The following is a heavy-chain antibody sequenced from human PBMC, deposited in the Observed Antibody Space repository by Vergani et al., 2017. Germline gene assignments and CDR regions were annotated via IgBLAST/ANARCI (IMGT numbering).Heavy chain of an antibody. CDR3: TTDPRYCGDGSCYWLRDHHYYGMDV. CDR2: IKSTFDRGTT. D-gene: IGHD2-21*01. V-gene: IGHV3-15*07. CDR1: GFSFRNAW. Sequence: VPLVESGGGVVQPGGSLRLSCVASGFSFRNAWMNWVRRTPGKGLEWVGRIKSTFDRGTTDYAAAVKGRFTISRDDSKNTLFLQMNGLKTEDIGVYYCTTDPRYCGDGSCYWLRDHHYYGMDVWGQGTTVTVSS. J-gene: IGHJ6*02.